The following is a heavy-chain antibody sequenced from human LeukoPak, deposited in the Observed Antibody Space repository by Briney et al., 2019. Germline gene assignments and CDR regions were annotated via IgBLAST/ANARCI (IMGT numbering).Heavy chain of an antibody. V-gene: IGHV4-39*01. J-gene: IGHJ6*03. CDR2: IYYSGST. CDR3: ARHKDYYYSYMDV. CDR1: GGSISSSSYY. Sequence: SETLSLTCTVSGGSISSSSYYWAWIRQPPVKGLEWIGTIYYSGSTYYNPSLTSRVTISVDTSKNQFSLKLSSVTAADTAVYYCARHKDYYYSYMDVWGKGTTVTISS.